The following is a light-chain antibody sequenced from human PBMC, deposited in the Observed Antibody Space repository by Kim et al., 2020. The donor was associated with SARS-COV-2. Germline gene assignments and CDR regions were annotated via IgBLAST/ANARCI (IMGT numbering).Light chain of an antibody. CDR2: QDS. CDR1: KLGNKY. CDR3: QAWDSSTVV. V-gene: IGLV3-1*01. J-gene: IGLJ2*01. Sequence: SVSQGQTARITCSGDKLGNKYACWYQQKPGQSPVLVIYQDSKRPSGIPERFSGSNSGNTATLTISGTQAMDEADYYCQAWDSSTVVFGGGTQLTVL.